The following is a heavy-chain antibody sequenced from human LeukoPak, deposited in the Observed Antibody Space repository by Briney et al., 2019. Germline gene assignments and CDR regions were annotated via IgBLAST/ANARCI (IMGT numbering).Heavy chain of an antibody. Sequence: SETLSLTCTVSGGSISSYYWSWIRQPAGKGLEWIGRIYTSGSTNYNPSLKSRVTMSVDTSKNQFSLQLSSVTAADTAVYYCARSAVAGRYYYYYMDVWGKGTTVTVSS. CDR3: ARSAVAGRYYYYYMDV. CDR1: GGSISSYY. D-gene: IGHD6-19*01. V-gene: IGHV4-4*07. CDR2: IYTSGST. J-gene: IGHJ6*03.